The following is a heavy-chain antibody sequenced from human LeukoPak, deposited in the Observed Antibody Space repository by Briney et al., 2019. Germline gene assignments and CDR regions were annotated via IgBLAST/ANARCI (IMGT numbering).Heavy chain of an antibody. D-gene: IGHD2-21*01. V-gene: IGHV4-34*01. CDR2: INHSGST. CDR1: GGSFSGYY. Sequence: SETLSLTCAVYGGSFSGYYWSWIRQPPGKGLEWIGEINHSGSTNYNPSLKSRVTISVDTSKNQFSLKLSSVTAADTAVYYCAKDGDSPTHYWGQGTLVTVSS. CDR3: AKDGDSPTHY. J-gene: IGHJ4*02.